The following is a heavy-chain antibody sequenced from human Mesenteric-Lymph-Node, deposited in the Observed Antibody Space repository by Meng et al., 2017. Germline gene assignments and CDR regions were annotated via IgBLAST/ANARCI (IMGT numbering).Heavy chain of an antibody. Sequence: GESLKISCAASGFTFSIYSMHWVRQAPGKGLEYVSSITHNGGRTYYANSVKGRFSISRDNSKNTGYLKMNSLRAEDTAIYYCARDRSTGYDFWSGYLYYYYYGMDVWGQGTTVTVSS. CDR1: GFTFSIYS. J-gene: IGHJ6*02. CDR3: ARDRSTGYDFWSGYLYYYYYGMDV. CDR2: ITHNGGRT. D-gene: IGHD3-3*01. V-gene: IGHV3-64*01.